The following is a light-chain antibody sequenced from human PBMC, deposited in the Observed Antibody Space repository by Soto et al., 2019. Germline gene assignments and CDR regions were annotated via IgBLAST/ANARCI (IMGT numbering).Light chain of an antibody. CDR2: AAS. CDR1: RSVDRSY. CDR3: QQYGSSRT. V-gene: IGKV3-20*01. Sequence: ENVLTQSPGTLSLFPGERATLSCRASRSVDRSYLAWYQQKPGQAPRLLIYAASSRATGIPDRFSGSASGTDFTLNISRLEPEDFAVYYCQQYGSSRTFGQGTRVEIK. J-gene: IGKJ1*01.